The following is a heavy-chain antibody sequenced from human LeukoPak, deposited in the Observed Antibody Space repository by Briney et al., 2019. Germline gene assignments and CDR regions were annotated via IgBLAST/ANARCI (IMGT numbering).Heavy chain of an antibody. V-gene: IGHV4-59*08. Sequence: PSETLSLTCTVSGGSISSYYWSWIRQPPGKGLEWIGYVYYSGSTNYNPSLKSRVTISVNTSKNQFSLKLSSVTAADTAVYYCARLNSSSWYYLPRYYYYGMDVWGQGTTVTVSS. CDR1: GGSISSYY. CDR2: VYYSGST. D-gene: IGHD6-13*01. J-gene: IGHJ6*02. CDR3: ARLNSSSWYYLPRYYYYGMDV.